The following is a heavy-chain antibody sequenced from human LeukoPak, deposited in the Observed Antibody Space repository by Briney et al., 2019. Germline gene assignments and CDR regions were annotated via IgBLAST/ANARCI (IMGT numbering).Heavy chain of an antibody. CDR1: RFTFSSYV. J-gene: IGHJ4*02. V-gene: IGHV3-23*01. CDR3: AKEGYASGWLDS. D-gene: IGHD6-19*01. CDR2: ITGTGDTT. Sequence: GGSLRLSCAASRFTFSSYVMTWVRQAPGKGLEWVSAITGTGDTTYYTPSVRGRFTISRDNSKSTLYLQMNSLRADDTAVYYCAKEGYASGWLDSWGQETLVTVSS.